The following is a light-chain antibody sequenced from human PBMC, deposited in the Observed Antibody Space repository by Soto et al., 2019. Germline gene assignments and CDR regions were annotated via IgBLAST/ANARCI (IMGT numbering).Light chain of an antibody. J-gene: IGKJ1*01. CDR2: KAS. CDR3: QHYNSYSEA. Sequence: DIQMTQSPSTLSASVGGRVTITCRASQNIERWLAWYQQKPGKAPKLLIYKASTLKSGVPSRFSGSGSGTEFTLTISSLQPDDFATYYCQHYNSYSEAFGQGTKAAIK. V-gene: IGKV1-5*03. CDR1: QNIERW.